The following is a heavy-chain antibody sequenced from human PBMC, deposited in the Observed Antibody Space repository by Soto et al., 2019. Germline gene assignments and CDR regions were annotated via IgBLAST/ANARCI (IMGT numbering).Heavy chain of an antibody. V-gene: IGHV1-18*04. J-gene: IGHJ4*02. D-gene: IGHD3-3*01. CDR2: ISTYNGNT. CDR3: ARLLFLEWFDDY. Sequence: ASVKVSCKTSGYTFTSYGISWVREAPGQGLEWMGWISTYNGNTNYAQKFQGRATMTTDTSTTTAYMELRSLKSDDTAVYYCARLLFLEWFDDYWGQGTLVTVSS. CDR1: GYTFTSYG.